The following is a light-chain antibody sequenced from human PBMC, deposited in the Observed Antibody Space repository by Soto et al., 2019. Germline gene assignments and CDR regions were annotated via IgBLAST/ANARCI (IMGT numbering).Light chain of an antibody. Sequence: QSVLTQPPSVSEAPRQRVTISCSGSSSNIGNNAVNWYQQLPGQAPKIVIYYDNLLTSGVSDRFSGSKSGISASLAISDLQSDDAADYYCASWDDRLNAYVFGHGTKVTV. CDR3: ASWDDRLNAYV. V-gene: IGLV1-36*01. J-gene: IGLJ1*01. CDR1: SSNIGNNA. CDR2: YDN.